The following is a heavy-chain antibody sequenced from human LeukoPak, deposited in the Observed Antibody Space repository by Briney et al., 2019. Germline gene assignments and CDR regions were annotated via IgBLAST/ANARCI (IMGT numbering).Heavy chain of an antibody. V-gene: IGHV4-59*12. J-gene: IGHJ5*02. D-gene: IGHD2-2*01. CDR2: IYYSGST. CDR1: RGSPTRYY. Sequence: PPEAPSDTSTQPRGSPTRYYSCSIWHTLRERRWWILYIYYSGSTSYNPSLKSRVTISVDTSKNQFSVKLSSVTDADTAVYDCARMHESTVVFDPWGQGTLVTVS. CDR3: ARMHESTVVFDP.